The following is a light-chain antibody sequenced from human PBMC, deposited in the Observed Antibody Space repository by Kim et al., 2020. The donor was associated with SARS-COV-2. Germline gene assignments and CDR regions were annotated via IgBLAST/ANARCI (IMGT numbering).Light chain of an antibody. CDR3: HQRNRYPPYS. J-gene: IGKJ2*01. CDR2: AAS. CDR1: EGISSY. Sequence: DIQLTQSPSFLSASVGDRVTITCRASEGISSYLAWYQQKPGKAPKLLIYAASALQTGVPSRFSGSGSGTEFTLTISSLQPEDLATYYCHQRNRYPPYSFGQGTKLEI. V-gene: IGKV1-9*01.